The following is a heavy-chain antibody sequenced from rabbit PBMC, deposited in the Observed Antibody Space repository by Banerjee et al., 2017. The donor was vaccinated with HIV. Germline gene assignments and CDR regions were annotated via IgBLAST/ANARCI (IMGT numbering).Heavy chain of an antibody. CDR2: IDPIFGST. CDR1: GFDFSSYG. D-gene: IGHD2-1*01. Sequence: QEQLVESGGGLVQPGGSLKLSCKASGFDFSSYGVSWVRQAPGKGLEWIGYIDPIFGSTYYANWAKGRFTISKTSSTTVTLQMTSLTAADTAAYFCARDHSYDDYGDYLAFDLWGPGTLVTVS. CDR3: ARDHSYDDYGDYLAFDL. V-gene: IGHV1S45*01. J-gene: IGHJ4*01.